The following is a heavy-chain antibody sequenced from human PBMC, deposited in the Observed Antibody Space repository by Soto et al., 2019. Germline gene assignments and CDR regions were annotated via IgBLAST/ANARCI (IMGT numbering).Heavy chain of an antibody. D-gene: IGHD2-15*01. CDR3: AREIPSSGGSCFAFDI. Sequence: GGSLRLSCAASGFTFSSYWMSWVRQAPGKGLEWVANIKQDGSEKYYVDSVKGRFTISRDNAKNSLYLQMNSLRAEDTAVYYCAREIPSSGGSCFAFDIWGQGTMVTVSS. CDR2: IKQDGSEK. V-gene: IGHV3-7*03. CDR1: GFTFSSYW. J-gene: IGHJ3*02.